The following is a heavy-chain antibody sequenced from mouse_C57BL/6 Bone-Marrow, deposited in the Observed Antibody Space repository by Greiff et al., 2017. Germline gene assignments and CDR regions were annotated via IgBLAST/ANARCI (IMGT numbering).Heavy chain of an antibody. V-gene: IGHV14-4*01. J-gene: IGHJ1*03. CDR3: TTFYYGNYWYFDV. D-gene: IGHD2-1*01. CDR2: IDPENGDT. Sequence: VQLQQSGAELVRPGASVKLSCTASGFNIKDDYMHWVKQRPEQGLEWIGWIDPENGDTEYASKFQGKATITADTSSNTAYLQLSSLTSEDTAVYYCTTFYYGNYWYFDVWGTGTTVTVSS. CDR1: GFNIKDDY.